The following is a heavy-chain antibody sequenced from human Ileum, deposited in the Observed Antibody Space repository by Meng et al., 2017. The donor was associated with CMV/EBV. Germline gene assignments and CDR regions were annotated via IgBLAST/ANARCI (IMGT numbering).Heavy chain of an antibody. CDR2: ITDDGST. V-gene: IGHV3-74*01. Sequence: VHRVGSWGGLVQPGGSLILSWAAFGFSFSTYWMYWVRQEPGKGLLWVSRITDDGSTNYADSVKGRFTISRDNAKNTLYLQMNSLRAEDTAVYYCTGLDYWGQGTLVTVSS. CDR3: TGLDY. J-gene: IGHJ4*02. CDR1: GFSFSTYW.